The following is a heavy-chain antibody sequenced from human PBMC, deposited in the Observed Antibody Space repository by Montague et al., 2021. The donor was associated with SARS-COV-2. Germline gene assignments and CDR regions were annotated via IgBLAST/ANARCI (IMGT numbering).Heavy chain of an antibody. CDR3: AREPKPVGYSYGYTFFDY. D-gene: IGHD5-18*01. CDR1: GFTFSSYA. J-gene: IGHJ4*02. CDR2: ISYNGRNK. Sequence: SLRLSCAASGFTFSSYALHWVRQAPGKGPEWVAVISYNGRNKQFGDSVKGRATISRDNSKNTFYLQVDSLRNDDTAVYYCAREPKPVGYSYGYTFFDYWGQGTLVTVSS. V-gene: IGHV3-30*03.